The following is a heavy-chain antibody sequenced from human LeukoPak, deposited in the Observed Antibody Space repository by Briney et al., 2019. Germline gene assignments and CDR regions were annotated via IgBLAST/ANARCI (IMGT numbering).Heavy chain of an antibody. D-gene: IGHD6-13*01. CDR3: ARGPHSSSWWYY. CDR2: INHSGST. CDR1: GGSFSGYY. V-gene: IGHV4-34*01. J-gene: IGHJ4*02. Sequence: SETLSLTCAVYGGSFSGYYWSWIRQPPGKGLEWIGEINHSGSTNYNPSLKSRVTISVDTSKNQFSLKLSSVTAADTAVYYCARGPHSSSWWYYWGQGTLVTVSS.